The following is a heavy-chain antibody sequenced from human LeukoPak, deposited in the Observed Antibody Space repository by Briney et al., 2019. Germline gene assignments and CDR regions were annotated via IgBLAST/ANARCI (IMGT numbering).Heavy chain of an antibody. J-gene: IGHJ4*02. D-gene: IGHD2-2*01. Sequence: GGSLRLSCAASGFTFYDYAMHWVRQAPGKGLEWVSGISWSSGSIGYADSVKGRFTISRENAKNSLYLQMNSLRADDTALYYCAKDHFTEIQPSGIDYWGQGTLVTVSS. CDR1: GFTFYDYA. CDR3: AKDHFTEIQPSGIDY. CDR2: ISWSSGSI. V-gene: IGHV3-9*01.